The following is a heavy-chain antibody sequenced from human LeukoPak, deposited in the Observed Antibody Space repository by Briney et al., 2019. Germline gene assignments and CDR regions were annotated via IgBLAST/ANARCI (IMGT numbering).Heavy chain of an antibody. V-gene: IGHV4-34*01. J-gene: IGHJ4*02. CDR2: INHSGST. CDR3: ARRTYSSSWSFDY. D-gene: IGHD6-13*01. CDR1: GGSFSGYY. Sequence: SETLSLTCAVYGGSFSGYYWSWIRQPPGKGLEWIGEINHSGSTNYNPSLKSRVTISVDTSKNQFSLKLSSVTAADTAVYYCARRTYSSSWSFDYWGQGTLVTLSS.